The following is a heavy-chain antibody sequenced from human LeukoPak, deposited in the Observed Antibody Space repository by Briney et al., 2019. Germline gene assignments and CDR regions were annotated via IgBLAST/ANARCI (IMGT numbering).Heavy chain of an antibody. D-gene: IGHD6-6*01. J-gene: IGHJ4*02. CDR3: AITRNLYSSPSLGFDL. CDR2: INPGDSAT. V-gene: IGHV5-51*01. CDR1: GYSFTSYW. Sequence: GESLKISCKGSGYSFTSYWIGWVRQMPGKGLEWIGTINPGDSATRYSPAFQGQVTISADKSISTAYLQWSSLKASDTAMYYYAITRNLYSSPSLGFDLWGQGTLVTVSS.